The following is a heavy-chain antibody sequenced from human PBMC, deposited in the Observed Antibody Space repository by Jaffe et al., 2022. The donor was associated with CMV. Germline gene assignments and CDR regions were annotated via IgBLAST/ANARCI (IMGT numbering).Heavy chain of an antibody. CDR1: GGSISSYY. CDR3: ARAPGGSSGYPYFDY. D-gene: IGHD3-22*01. Sequence: QVQLQESGPGLVKPSETLSLTCTVSGGSISSYYWSWIRQPPGKGLEWIGYIYYSGSTNYNPSLKSRVTISVDTSKNQFSLKLSSVTAADTAVYYCARAPGGSSGYPYFDYWGQGTLVTVSS. CDR2: IYYSGST. V-gene: IGHV4-59*01. J-gene: IGHJ4*02.